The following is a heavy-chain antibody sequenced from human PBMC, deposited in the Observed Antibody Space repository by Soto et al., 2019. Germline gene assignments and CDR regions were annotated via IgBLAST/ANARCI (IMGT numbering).Heavy chain of an antibody. J-gene: IGHJ5*02. CDR2: ISHDGTTK. D-gene: IGHD6-19*01. V-gene: IGHV3-30*18. CDR3: AKDFPSVSSRYARFAP. Sequence: QVQLVESGGGVVQPGRSLRLSCAASGFTFSLYGIHWVRRAPGKGPEWLAVISHDGTTKYYADSVKGRFTVSRENSENTAFLQMNSLGGEDTAVYYCAKDFPSVSSRYARFAPWGLGTSVTVS. CDR1: GFTFSLYG.